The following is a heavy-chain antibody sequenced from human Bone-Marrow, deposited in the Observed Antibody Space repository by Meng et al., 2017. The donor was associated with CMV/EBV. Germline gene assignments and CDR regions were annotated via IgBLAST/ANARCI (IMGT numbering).Heavy chain of an antibody. CDR3: ARELRGMDV. J-gene: IGHJ6*02. CDR1: GGSISSYY. CDR2: INHSGST. V-gene: IGHV4-34*01. Sequence: SETLSLTCTVSGGSISSYYWSWIRQPAGRGLKWIGEINHSGSTNYNPSLKSRVTISVDTSKNQFSLKLSSVTAADTAVYYCARELRGMDVWGQGTTVTVSS.